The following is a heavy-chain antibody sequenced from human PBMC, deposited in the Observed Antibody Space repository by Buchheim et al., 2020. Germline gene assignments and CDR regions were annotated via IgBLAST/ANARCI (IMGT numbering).Heavy chain of an antibody. J-gene: IGHJ4*02. CDR2: ISYDGSNK. Sequence: QVQLVESGGGVVQPGRSLRLSCAASGFTFSSYAMHWVRQAPGKGLEWVAVISYDGSNKYYADSVKGRFTISRDNSKNTLYLEMNSLRAEDTAVYYCARDYNWNCADYWGQGTL. V-gene: IGHV3-30*04. D-gene: IGHD1-7*01. CDR3: ARDYNWNCADY. CDR1: GFTFSSYA.